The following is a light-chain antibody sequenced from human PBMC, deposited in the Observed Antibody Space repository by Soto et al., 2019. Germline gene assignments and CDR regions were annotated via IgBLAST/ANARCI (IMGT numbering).Light chain of an antibody. J-gene: IGLJ1*01. CDR1: SSDIGAGYD. Sequence: QSALTQPPSVSEAPGQRVTISCTGTSSDIGAGYDVHWYQQLPGEAPKLLIYSNAIRPSGVPDRFSACKSGTSASLAITGLRAEDEADYYCQSYDSSLTSYVFGTGTKVTVL. CDR3: QSYDSSLTSYV. CDR2: SNA. V-gene: IGLV1-40*01.